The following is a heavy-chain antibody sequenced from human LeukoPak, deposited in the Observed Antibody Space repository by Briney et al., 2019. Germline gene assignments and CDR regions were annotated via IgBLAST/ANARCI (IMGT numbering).Heavy chain of an antibody. CDR3: ARDRWTDY. CDR1: GFTFSSYW. CDR2: INEDGSGK. J-gene: IGHJ4*02. Sequence: PGGSLRLSCAASGFTFSSYWMSWIRQAPGKGLEWVANINEDGSGKYYVDSVKGRLTISRENAKNSLYLQMNSLRAEDTAVYYCARDRWTDYWGQGTLVAVSS. D-gene: IGHD1-1*01. V-gene: IGHV3-7*01.